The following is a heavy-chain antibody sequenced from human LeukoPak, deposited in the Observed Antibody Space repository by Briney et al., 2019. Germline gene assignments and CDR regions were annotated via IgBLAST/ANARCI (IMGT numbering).Heavy chain of an antibody. D-gene: IGHD2-21*02. CDR3: ARALHPRDCYSYYFDY. V-gene: IGHV1-18*01. J-gene: IGHJ4*02. CDR2: ISAYNGNT. CDR1: GYTFTSYG. Sequence: GASVKVSCKASGYTFTSYGISWVRQAPGQGLEWMGWISAYNGNTNYAQKLQGRVTMTTDTSTSTAYMELRSLRSDDTAVYYCARALHPRDCYSYYFDYWGRGTLVTVSS.